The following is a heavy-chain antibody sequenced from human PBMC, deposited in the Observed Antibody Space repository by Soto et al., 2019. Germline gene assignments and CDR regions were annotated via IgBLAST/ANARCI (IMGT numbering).Heavy chain of an antibody. V-gene: IGHV1-69*13. D-gene: IGHD5-18*01. CDR2: IIPIFGTA. Sequence: SSVKVSCKASGGTFSSYAISWVRQAPGQGLEWMGGIIPIFGTANYAQKFQGRVTITAGESTSTAYMELSSLRSEDTAVYYCARERMGGYSYGYLRDYYYGMDVWGQGTTVTVSS. J-gene: IGHJ6*02. CDR1: GGTFSSYA. CDR3: ARERMGGYSYGYLRDYYYGMDV.